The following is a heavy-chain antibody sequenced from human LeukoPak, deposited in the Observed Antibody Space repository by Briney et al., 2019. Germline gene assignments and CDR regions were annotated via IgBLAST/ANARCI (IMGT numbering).Heavy chain of an antibody. D-gene: IGHD2-8*01. V-gene: IGHV3-74*01. Sequence: GGSLRLSCAASAFTFNNYWMEWVRQDPGKGLVWVSRINNDGSGTNNADSVKGRFTISRDNTKNTLYLQMNSLRPEDTAVYYCARGRNGGYFDYWGPGTLVTVSS. CDR1: AFTFNNYW. CDR3: ARGRNGGYFDY. CDR2: INNDGSGT. J-gene: IGHJ4*02.